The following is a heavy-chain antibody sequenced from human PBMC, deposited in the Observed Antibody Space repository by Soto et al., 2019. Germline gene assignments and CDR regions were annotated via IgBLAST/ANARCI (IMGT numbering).Heavy chain of an antibody. CDR2: INHSGST. CDR1: GGPFSGYY. V-gene: IGHV4-34*01. Sequence: SETLSLTCAVYGGPFSGYYWNWIRQSPEKGLEWIGEINHSGSTNYHPSLKNRVTMSVDTSKNQFSLKLSSVTAADTAVYYCARRPDGMDVWGQGTTVTVSS. J-gene: IGHJ6*02. CDR3: ARRPDGMDV.